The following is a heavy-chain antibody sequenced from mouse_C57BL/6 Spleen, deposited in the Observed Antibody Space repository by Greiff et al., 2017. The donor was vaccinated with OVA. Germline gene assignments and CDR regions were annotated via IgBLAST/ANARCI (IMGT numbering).Heavy chain of an antibody. V-gene: IGHV1-81*01. CDR3: AREKVYDEDYWYFDV. D-gene: IGHD2-3*01. CDR1: GYTFTSYG. J-gene: IGHJ1*03. CDR2: IYPRSGNT. Sequence: QVQLQQSGAELARPGASVKLSCKASGYTFTSYGISWVKQRTGQGLEWIGEIYPRSGNTYYNEKFKGKATLTADKSSSTAYMELRSLTSEDSAVYFCAREKVYDEDYWYFDVWGTGTTVTVSS.